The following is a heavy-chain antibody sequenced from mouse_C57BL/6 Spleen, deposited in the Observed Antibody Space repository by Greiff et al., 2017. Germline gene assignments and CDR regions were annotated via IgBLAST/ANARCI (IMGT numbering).Heavy chain of an antibody. Sequence: QVQLQQPGAELVRPGSSVKLSCKASGYTFTSYWMDWVKQRPGQGLEWIGNIYPSDSETHYNQEFKDKATLTVDKSSSTAYMQLSSLTSEDSAVYYCARGRLRRGGPYAMDYWGQGTSVTVSS. D-gene: IGHD2-4*01. CDR1: GYTFTSYW. CDR2: IYPSDSET. V-gene: IGHV1-61*01. J-gene: IGHJ4*01. CDR3: ARGRLRRGGPYAMDY.